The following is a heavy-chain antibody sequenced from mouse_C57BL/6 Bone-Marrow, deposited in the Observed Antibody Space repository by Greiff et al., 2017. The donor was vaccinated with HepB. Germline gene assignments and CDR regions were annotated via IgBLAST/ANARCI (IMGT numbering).Heavy chain of an antibody. Sequence: VQLQQSGPVLVKPGASVKMSCKASGYTFTDYYMNWVKQSHGKSLEWIGVINPYNGGTSYNQKFKGKATLTVDKSSSTADMELNSLTSEDSSVYYCARWGHGYFDVWGTGTTVTVSS. CDR3: ARWGHGYFDV. J-gene: IGHJ1*03. CDR2: INPYNGGT. D-gene: IGHD6-1*01. V-gene: IGHV1-19*01. CDR1: GYTFTDYY.